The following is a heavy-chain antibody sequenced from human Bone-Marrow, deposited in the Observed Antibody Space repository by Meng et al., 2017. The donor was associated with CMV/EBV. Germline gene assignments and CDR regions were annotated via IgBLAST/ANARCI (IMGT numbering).Heavy chain of an antibody. CDR1: GYTFAGYH. J-gene: IGHJ4*02. D-gene: IGHD3-22*01. CDR3: ARLLHVPYYDSSGYYDY. CDR2: SNPKTAAT. Sequence: ASVKVSCKASGYTFAGYHVHWVRQAPGQGLEWMGWSNPKTAATHYAQKFQGRVTMTTDTSISTAYMDLSRLRSDDTAVYFCARLLHVPYYDSSGYYDYWGQGTLVTGSS. V-gene: IGHV1-2*02.